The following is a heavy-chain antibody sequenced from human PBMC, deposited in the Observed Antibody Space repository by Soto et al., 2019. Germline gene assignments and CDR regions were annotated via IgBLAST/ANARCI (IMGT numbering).Heavy chain of an antibody. CDR3: AIEGVKVVTSSLDN. D-gene: IGHD2-21*02. CDR1: GFTFNRHA. CDR2: ISDRGDSR. Sequence: EVQLLESGGGLVQPGGSLRLSCVGSGFTFNRHAMNWVRQAPGKGLEWVSSISDRGDSRYYADSVKGRFTISRGNSKNILYLQMNGLAAEDTAVYYCAIEGVKVVTSSLDNWGQGTLVTVSS. J-gene: IGHJ4*02. V-gene: IGHV3-23*01.